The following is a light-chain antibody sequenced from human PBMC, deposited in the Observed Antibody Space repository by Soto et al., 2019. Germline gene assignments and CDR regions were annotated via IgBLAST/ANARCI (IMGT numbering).Light chain of an antibody. J-gene: IGKJ4*01. V-gene: IGKV3-15*01. CDR3: QRYDNWALT. CDR2: HTS. Sequence: EIVMTQSPATLSVSPGESATLSCRASQSISGNLAWYQQKPGLAPRLLIYHTSTRATGVPARFSGSGSGTEFSLTISSLQSEDFAVYYCQRYDNWALTFGGGTKVDIK. CDR1: QSISGN.